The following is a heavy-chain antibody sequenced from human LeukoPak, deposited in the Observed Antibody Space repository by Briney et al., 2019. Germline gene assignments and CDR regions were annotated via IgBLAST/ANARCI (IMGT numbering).Heavy chain of an antibody. Sequence: GGSLRLSCAASGFTFSSYAMSWVRQAPGKGLEWVSAISGSGGSTYYAESVKGRFTISRDNAKNSLYLQMNSLRAEDTAVYYCARDYDRAVAGTGSVDNWGQGTLVTVSS. CDR1: GFTFSSYA. V-gene: IGHV3-23*01. CDR2: ISGSGGST. J-gene: IGHJ4*02. D-gene: IGHD6-19*01. CDR3: ARDYDRAVAGTGSVDN.